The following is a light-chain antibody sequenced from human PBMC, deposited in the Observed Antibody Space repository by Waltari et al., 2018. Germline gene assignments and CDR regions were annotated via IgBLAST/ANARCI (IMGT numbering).Light chain of an antibody. J-gene: IGKJ1*01. Sequence: DIVMTQSPDSLALSLGERATINCKSSQSVFGNSTQRNSLTWLQQRPGQPPKLLIYWASTRDSGVPDRFTGSGSGTDFTLTINSLQAEDVAVYYCQQFYSTPTFGQGTKVEI. CDR2: WAS. CDR1: QSVFGNSTQRNS. V-gene: IGKV4-1*01. CDR3: QQFYSTPT.